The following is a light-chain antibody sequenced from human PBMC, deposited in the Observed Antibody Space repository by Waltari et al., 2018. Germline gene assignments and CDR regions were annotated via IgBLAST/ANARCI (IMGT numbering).Light chain of an antibody. Sequence: QSALIQPASVSGTPGQSIIIPCTGTSSDVGTYARVSWYQQHPGKVPKVLIYGVNKRPSGISDRFSGSKSGNTASLTISGLQAEDEADYYCCSYAGSPTYVLFGGGTTLTVL. CDR3: CSYAGSPTYVL. CDR2: GVN. J-gene: IGLJ2*01. CDR1: SSDVGTYAR. V-gene: IGLV2-23*02.